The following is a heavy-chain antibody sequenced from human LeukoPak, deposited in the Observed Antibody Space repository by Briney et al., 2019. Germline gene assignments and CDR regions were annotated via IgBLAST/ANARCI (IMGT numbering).Heavy chain of an antibody. CDR1: GYIFTGYH. CDR3: ATDRAEQQGVQLYYYFGMDV. Sequence: SVKVSCKASGYIFTGYHMHWVRQAPGQGLEWMGRIIPIRNTLNYAQKFQGRLTITAETSTSTAYMDLSSLRSEDTAVYYCATDRAEQQGVQLYYYFGMDVWGQGTTVTVSS. J-gene: IGHJ6*02. CDR2: IIPIRNTL. D-gene: IGHD5-24*01. V-gene: IGHV1-69*08.